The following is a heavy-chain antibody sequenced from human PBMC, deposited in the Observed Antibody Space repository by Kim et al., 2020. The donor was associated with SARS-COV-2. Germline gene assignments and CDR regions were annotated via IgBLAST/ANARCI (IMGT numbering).Heavy chain of an antibody. J-gene: IGHJ6*02. Sequence: GGSLRLSCAASGFTFSNYAMTWVRQAPGKGLEWISVISGVGVTTYYAGSVKGRFTISRDNSKNTLYLQMSSLSAEDTAIYYCAKKVGTGAWYVGMDVWG. CDR3: AKKVGTGAWYVGMDV. CDR1: GFTFSNYA. CDR2: ISGVGVTT. D-gene: IGHD2-21*02. V-gene: IGHV3-23*01.